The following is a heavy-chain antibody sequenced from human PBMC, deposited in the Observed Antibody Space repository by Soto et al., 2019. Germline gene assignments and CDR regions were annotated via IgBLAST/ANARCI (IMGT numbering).Heavy chain of an antibody. J-gene: IGHJ4*02. V-gene: IGHV3-48*03. D-gene: IGHD6-6*01. Sequence: XGSLRLSFAASGFPFSSFEMNWVRQAPGKGLEWVSKIGSSGSTIWYADSVKGRFTISRDNAKNSLYLQMNSLRGEDTAVYYCERAKYSSSYCFDSWGQGTLAPVSS. CDR3: ERAKYSSSYCFDS. CDR1: GFPFSSFE. CDR2: IGSSGSTI.